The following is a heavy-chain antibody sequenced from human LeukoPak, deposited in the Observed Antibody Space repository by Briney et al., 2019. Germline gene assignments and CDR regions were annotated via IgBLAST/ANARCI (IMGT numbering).Heavy chain of an antibody. J-gene: IGHJ4*02. D-gene: IGHD3-22*01. CDR2: INHSGST. V-gene: IGHV4-34*01. CDR1: GGSFSGYY. CDR3: AYLGSSGFYFNY. Sequence: SETLSLACAVYGGSFSGYYWSWIRQPPGKGLEWIGEINHSGSTNYNPSLRSRVTISVDTSKNQFSLKLSSVTAADTAVYYCAYLGSSGFYFNYWGQGTLVTVSS.